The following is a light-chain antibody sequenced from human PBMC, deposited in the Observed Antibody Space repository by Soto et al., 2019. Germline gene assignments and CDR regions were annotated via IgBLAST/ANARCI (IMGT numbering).Light chain of an antibody. J-gene: IGKJ1*01. V-gene: IGKV1-39*01. Sequence: IQMTQSPSSLSASVGDRVTITCRASQSISSYLNWYQQKPGKAHKLLIYAASSLQSGVQSRFSGSGSGTDFTLTIRSLQPEDFATYYCKQSYSTPRTFGQGTKVDIK. CDR3: KQSYSTPRT. CDR1: QSISSY. CDR2: AAS.